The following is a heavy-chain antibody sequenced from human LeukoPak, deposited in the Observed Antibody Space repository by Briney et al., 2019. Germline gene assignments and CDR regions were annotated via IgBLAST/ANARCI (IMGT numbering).Heavy chain of an antibody. V-gene: IGHV3-48*01. CDR3: ARVLRYFDWLEGYYMDV. CDR2: ISSSSSTI. D-gene: IGHD3-9*01. J-gene: IGHJ6*03. Sequence: GGSLRLSCAASGFTLSSYSMNWVRQAPGKGLEWVSYISSSSSTIYYADSVKGRFTISRDNAKNSLYLQMNSLRAEDTAVYYCARVLRYFDWLEGYYMDVWGKGTTVTVSS. CDR1: GFTLSSYS.